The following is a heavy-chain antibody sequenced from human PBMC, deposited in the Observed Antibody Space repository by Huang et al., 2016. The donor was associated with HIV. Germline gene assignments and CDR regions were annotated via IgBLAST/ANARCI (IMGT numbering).Heavy chain of an antibody. V-gene: IGHV3-53*01. CDR2: LYSGGSI. CDR3: VRSRFGAPSF. J-gene: IGHJ1*01. D-gene: IGHD3-10*01. CDR1: GFSVSANY. Sequence: EVQLVESGGGLIQPGGSLRLSCADSGFSVSANYMNWVRQAPGKGLEWVSILYSGGSIYYADSVKGRFSISRDNSKSMLYLQMDSLRVDDTAVYFCVRSRFGAPSFWGRGTLVTVSS.